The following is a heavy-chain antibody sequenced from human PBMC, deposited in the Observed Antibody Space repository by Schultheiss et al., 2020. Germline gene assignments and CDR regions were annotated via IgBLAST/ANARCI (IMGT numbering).Heavy chain of an antibody. V-gene: IGHV4-39*01. D-gene: IGHD6-13*01. CDR1: GGSISSSSYY. CDR3: ARQWGQQLVHWWFDP. J-gene: IGHJ5*02. Sequence: SETLSLTCTVSGGSISSSSYYWGWIRQPPGKGLEWIGSIYYSGSTYYNPSLKSRVTISVDTSKNQFSLKLSSVTAADTAAYYCARQWGQQLVHWWFDPWGQGTLVTVSS. CDR2: IYYSGST.